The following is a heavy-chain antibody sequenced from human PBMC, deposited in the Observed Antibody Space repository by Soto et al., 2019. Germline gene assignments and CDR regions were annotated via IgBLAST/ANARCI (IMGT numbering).Heavy chain of an antibody. Sequence: ASVKVSCKASGYTFTSYGISWVRQAPGQGLEWMGWISAYNGNTNYAQNVQGRVTMTTDTSTTTAYMELRSMRFDDAALYYCARGYYGSGSSRTFDYWGQGTLVTVSS. CDR1: GYTFTSYG. D-gene: IGHD3-10*01. J-gene: IGHJ4*02. V-gene: IGHV1-18*01. CDR2: ISAYNGNT. CDR3: ARGYYGSGSSRTFDY.